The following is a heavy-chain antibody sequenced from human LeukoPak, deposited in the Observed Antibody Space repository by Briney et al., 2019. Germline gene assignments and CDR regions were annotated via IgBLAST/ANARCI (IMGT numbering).Heavy chain of an antibody. CDR3: ARISVPPDYYYYYMDV. V-gene: IGHV3-7*01. CDR2: IKQDGSEK. CDR1: DFTFSSYW. Sequence: GGSLRLSCVASDFTFSSYWMSWVRQAPGKGLEWVANIKQDGSEKYYVDSVKGRFTISRDNAKNSLYLQMNSLRAEDTAVYYCARISVPPDYYYYYMDVWGKGTTVTVSS. J-gene: IGHJ6*03.